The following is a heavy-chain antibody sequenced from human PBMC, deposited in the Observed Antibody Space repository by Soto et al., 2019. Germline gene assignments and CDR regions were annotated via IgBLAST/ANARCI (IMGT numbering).Heavy chain of an antibody. J-gene: IGHJ6*02. CDR3: ARGRSRVWLLSLYYGMDV. V-gene: IGHV4-34*01. Sequence: QVQLQQWGAGLLKPSETLSLTCAVYGGSFSGYYWSWIRQPPGKGLEWIGEINHSGSTNYNPSLKSRVTISVDTSKNPFALKLSSVTAADTAVYYCARGRSRVWLLSLYYGMDVWGQGTTVTVSS. D-gene: IGHD3-3*01. CDR2: INHSGST. CDR1: GGSFSGYY.